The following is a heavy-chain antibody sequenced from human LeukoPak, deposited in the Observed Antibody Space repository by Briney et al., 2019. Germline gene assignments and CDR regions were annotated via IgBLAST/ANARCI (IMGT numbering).Heavy chain of an antibody. CDR2: IFSRGST. CDR1: GFSVGSNY. D-gene: IGHD6-13*01. V-gene: IGHV3-53*04. CDR3: TSSSPTSYSDY. Sequence: GGSLRLSCAASGFSVGSNYMNWVRQAPGKGLECVSVIFSRGSTYYADSVKGRFTISRHNSENTLYLQMNSLRVEDTAVYYCTSSSPTSYSDYWGQGTLVTISS. J-gene: IGHJ4*02.